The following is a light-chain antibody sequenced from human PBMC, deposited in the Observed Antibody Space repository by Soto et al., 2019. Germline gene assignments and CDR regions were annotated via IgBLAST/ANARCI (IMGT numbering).Light chain of an antibody. CDR3: CSYTGSSTLV. CDR1: SNDVGGYNY. CDR2: EVT. Sequence: QPASVSGSPGQSITISCAGTSNDVGGYNYVSWYQHHPGAAPKVMIFEVTHRPSGVSNRFSGSKSGNTASLTISGLQAEDEADYYCCSYTGSSTLVFGTGTKVTVL. J-gene: IGLJ1*01. V-gene: IGLV2-14*01.